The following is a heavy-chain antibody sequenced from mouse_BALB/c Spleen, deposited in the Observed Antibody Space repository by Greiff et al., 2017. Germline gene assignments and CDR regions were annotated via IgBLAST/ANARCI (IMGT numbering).Heavy chain of an antibody. Sequence: VQLQQSGPSLVQPSQSLSITCTVSGFSLTSYGVHWVRQSPGKGLEWLGVIWRGGSTDYNAAFMSRLSITKDNSKSQVFFKMNSLQADDTAIYYCAKKSYRYDVGFAYWGQGTLVTVSA. CDR1: GFSLTSYG. D-gene: IGHD2-14*01. CDR3: AKKSYRYDVGFAY. J-gene: IGHJ3*01. V-gene: IGHV2-5-1*01. CDR2: IWRGGST.